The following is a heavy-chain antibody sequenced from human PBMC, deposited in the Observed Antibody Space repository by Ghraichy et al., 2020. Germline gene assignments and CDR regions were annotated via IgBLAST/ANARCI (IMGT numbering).Heavy chain of an antibody. CDR2: ISGISSNT. J-gene: IGHJ2*01. Sequence: GESLNISCAASGFTFSSYAMGWVRQAPGKGLEWVSAISGISSNTYYADSVRGRFTISRDNSKDTVYLQLNSLRVEDTAVYYCVKDQVPSCKFSCWYFDLWGRGTLVTVSS. D-gene: IGHD2/OR15-2a*01. V-gene: IGHV3-23*01. CDR3: VKDQVPSCKFSCWYFDL. CDR1: GFTFSSYA.